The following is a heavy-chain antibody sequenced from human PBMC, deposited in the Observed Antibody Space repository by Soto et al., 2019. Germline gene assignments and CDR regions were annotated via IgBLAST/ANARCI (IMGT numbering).Heavy chain of an antibody. D-gene: IGHD6-13*01. V-gene: IGHV3-30-3*01. CDR3: ARDHSSSWDFGYYYGMDV. Sequence: QVQLVESGGGVVQPGRSLRLSCAASGFTFSSYAMHWVRQAPGKGLEWVAVISYDGSNKYYADSVKGRFTISRDNSKNTLYLQMNSLRAEDTAVYYCARDHSSSWDFGYYYGMDVWGQGTTVTVSS. CDR1: GFTFSSYA. J-gene: IGHJ6*02. CDR2: ISYDGSNK.